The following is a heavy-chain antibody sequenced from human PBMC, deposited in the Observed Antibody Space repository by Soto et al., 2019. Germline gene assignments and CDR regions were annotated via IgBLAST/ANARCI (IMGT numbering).Heavy chain of an antibody. J-gene: IGHJ2*01. CDR2: INYSGSNI. Sequence: GKGLEWVSKINYSGSNIYYSKSVKGRFTISRDNAKNSLYLQMNSLTDEDTAIYFFPSEAVSRAYCTFLAYLLTRSSDL. CDR3: PSEAVSRAYCTFLAYLLTRSSDL. V-gene: IGHV3-48*03. D-gene: IGHD3-16*01.